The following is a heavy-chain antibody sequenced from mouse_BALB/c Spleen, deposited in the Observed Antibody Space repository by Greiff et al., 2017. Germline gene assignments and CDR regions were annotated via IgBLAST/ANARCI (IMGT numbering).Heavy chain of an antibody. Sequence: EVQVVESGGGLVQPKGSLKLSCAASGFTFNTYAMNWVRQAPGKGLEWVARIRSKSNNYATYYADSVKDRFTISRDDSQSMLYLQMNNLKTEDTAMYYCVRQGYRYSYAMDYWGQGTSVTVSS. D-gene: IGHD2-14*01. CDR3: VRQGYRYSYAMDY. V-gene: IGHV10-1*02. J-gene: IGHJ4*01. CDR2: IRSKSNNYAT. CDR1: GFTFNTYA.